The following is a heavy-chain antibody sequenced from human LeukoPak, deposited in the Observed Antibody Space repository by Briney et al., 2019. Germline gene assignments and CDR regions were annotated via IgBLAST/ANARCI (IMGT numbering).Heavy chain of an antibody. CDR1: GYSFTGYY. CDR2: IYPNTGGT. CDR3: ARAGGSSGWYRDNWFDP. Sequence: GASVKVSCKASGYSFTGYYMHWVRQAPGQGLEWMGWIYPNTGGTTYAQNFQGRVTMTRDTSITTAYLELSRLRPDDTAVYYCARAGGSSGWYRDNWFDPWGQGTLVTVSS. V-gene: IGHV1-2*02. J-gene: IGHJ5*02. D-gene: IGHD6-19*01.